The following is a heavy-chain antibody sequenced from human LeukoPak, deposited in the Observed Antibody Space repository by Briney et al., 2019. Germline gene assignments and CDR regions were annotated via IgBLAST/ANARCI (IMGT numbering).Heavy chain of an antibody. Sequence: GGSLRLSCAASGFTFSSYAMTWVRQAPGQGLEWVSVIGYDGVYTNYADSLRGRFTISRDNSKNTLYLQMNSLRAEDTAVYYCAKGPSGWYYFDYWGQGTLVTVSS. V-gene: IGHV3-23*01. CDR1: GFTFSSYA. CDR3: AKGPSGWYYFDY. D-gene: IGHD6-19*01. CDR2: IGYDGVYT. J-gene: IGHJ4*02.